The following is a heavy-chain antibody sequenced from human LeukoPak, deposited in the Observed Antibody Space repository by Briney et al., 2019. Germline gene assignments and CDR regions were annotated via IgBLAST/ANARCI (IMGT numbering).Heavy chain of an antibody. D-gene: IGHD2-15*01. J-gene: IGHJ4*02. CDR1: GFTFSTYG. CDR2: IWYDGSNK. V-gene: IGHV3-30*02. Sequence: HPGGSLRLSCAASGFTFSTYGMHWVRQAPGPGLKWVAFIWYDGSNKYYADSVKGRFIISRENSKNTLYLQMNSLRAEDTAVYYCAKDVVGAADYWGQGTLVTVSS. CDR3: AKDVVGAADY.